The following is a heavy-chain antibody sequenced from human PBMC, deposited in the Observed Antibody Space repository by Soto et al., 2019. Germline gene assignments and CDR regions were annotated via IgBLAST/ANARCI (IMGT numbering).Heavy chain of an antibody. CDR1: GFTFTRYS. V-gene: IGHV3-21*06. J-gene: IGHJ4*02. CDR3: ARESEDLTSNFDY. CDR2: ISSTTNYI. Sequence: GGSLRLSCAASGFTFTRYSMNWARQAPGKGLEWVSSISSTTNYIYYGDSMKSRFTISRDNAKNSLYLEMNSPRAEDTAVYYCARESEDLTSNFDYWDQGTLVTVSS.